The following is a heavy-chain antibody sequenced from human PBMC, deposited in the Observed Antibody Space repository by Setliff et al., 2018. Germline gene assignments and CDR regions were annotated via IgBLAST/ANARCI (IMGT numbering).Heavy chain of an antibody. V-gene: IGHV4-39*07. D-gene: IGHD3-22*01. J-gene: IGHJ6*03. CDR3: AREAGYYDSSGPVGVPYYYYMDV. CDR1: GGSISSSSYY. CDR2: IYYSGST. Sequence: TLSLTCTVSGGSISSSSYYWGWIRQPPGKGLEWIGSIYYSGSTYYNPSLKSRVTISVDTSKNQFSLKLSSVTAADTAVYYCAREAGYYDSSGPVGVPYYYYMDVWGKGTTVTVSS.